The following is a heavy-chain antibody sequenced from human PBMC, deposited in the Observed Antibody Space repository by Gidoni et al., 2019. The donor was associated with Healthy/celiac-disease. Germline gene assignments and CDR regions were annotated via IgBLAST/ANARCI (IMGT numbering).Heavy chain of an antibody. J-gene: IGHJ4*02. CDR2: IWYDGSNK. Sequence: QVQLVESGGGVVQPGRSLRPSCAAAGFTFSSYGMHWVRQAPGKGLEWVAVIWYDGSNKYYADSVKGRFTISRDNSKNTLYLQMNSLGAEDTAVYYCARDPRMGGSVDYWGQGTLVTVSS. V-gene: IGHV3-33*01. CDR1: GFTFSSYG. CDR3: ARDPRMGGSVDY. D-gene: IGHD3-10*01.